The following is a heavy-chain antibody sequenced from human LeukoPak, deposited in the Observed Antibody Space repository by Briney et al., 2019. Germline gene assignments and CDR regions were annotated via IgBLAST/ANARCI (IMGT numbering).Heavy chain of an antibody. D-gene: IGHD3-10*01. CDR1: GGSISSGGYY. Sequence: SSETLSLTCTVSGGSISSGGYYWSWIRQPPGKGLEWIGYIYHSGSTYYNPSLKSRVTISVDRSKNQFSLKLSSVTAADTAVYYCSRARGSPYYYMDVWGKGTTVTVSS. V-gene: IGHV4-30-2*01. CDR3: SRARGSPYYYMDV. CDR2: IYHSGST. J-gene: IGHJ6*03.